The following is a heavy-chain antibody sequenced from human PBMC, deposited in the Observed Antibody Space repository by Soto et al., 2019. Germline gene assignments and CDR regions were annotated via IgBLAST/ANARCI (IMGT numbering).Heavy chain of an antibody. CDR3: ARTVEIPYSHGMVD. Sequence: QVHLVQSAAEVQKPGSSVRVSCTASGGTLRSHAINWVRQAPGQGLEWMGGILPIFGSPHYPQKLQDIVTITADESSLTAYMELSRLTSDDWAAYYCARTVEIPYSHGMVDGGQ. CDR2: ILPIFGSP. CDR1: GGTLRSHA. D-gene: IGHD2-15*01. J-gene: IGHJ1*01. V-gene: IGHV1-69*01.